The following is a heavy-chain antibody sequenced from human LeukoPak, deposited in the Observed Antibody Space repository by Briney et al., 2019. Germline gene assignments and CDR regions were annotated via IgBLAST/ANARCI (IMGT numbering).Heavy chain of an antibody. V-gene: IGHV3-48*03. CDR2: ISSSGSTI. CDR1: GFTFSSYE. J-gene: IGHJ3*02. D-gene: IGHD3-22*01. CDR3: ARGPFPYYYDSSGYRKRAFDI. Sequence: PGGSLRLSCAASGFTFSSYEMNWVRQAPGKGLEWVSCISSSGSTIYYADSVKGRFTISRDNAKNSLFLQMNSLRAEDTAAYYCARGPFPYYYDSSGYRKRAFDIWWQGTMVTVSS.